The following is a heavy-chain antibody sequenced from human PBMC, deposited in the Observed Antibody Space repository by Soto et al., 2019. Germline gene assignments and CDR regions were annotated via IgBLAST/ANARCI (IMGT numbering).Heavy chain of an antibody. CDR1: WWAFSAYF. D-gene: IGHD6-13*01. J-gene: IGHJ5*02. V-gene: IGHV4-34*01. CDR3: ARSGRQQLVRRNWFDL. CDR2: INPSGKT. Sequence: QVQVKQVGGGLFKALETLSLTFAVYWWAFSAYFWNLVRQPPGKEMGGIGEINPSGKTNYNPSLKSRVTISVDTSKNQFSLKLSSVTAADTAVYYCARSGRQQLVRRNWFDLWGQGTLVTVSS.